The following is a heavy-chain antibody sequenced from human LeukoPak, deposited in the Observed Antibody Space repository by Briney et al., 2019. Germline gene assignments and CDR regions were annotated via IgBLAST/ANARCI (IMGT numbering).Heavy chain of an antibody. CDR2: ISYDGSNK. CDR3: AKAGREYSIPPGWFDP. D-gene: IGHD6-6*01. V-gene: IGHV3-30*18. CDR1: GFTLSSYG. Sequence: PGGSLRLSCVASGFTLSSYGMHWVRQAPGKGLEWVAVISYDGSNKYYADSVKGRFTISRDNSKNTLYLQMNSLRADDTAVYYCAKAGREYSIPPGWFDPWGQGTLVTVSS. J-gene: IGHJ5*02.